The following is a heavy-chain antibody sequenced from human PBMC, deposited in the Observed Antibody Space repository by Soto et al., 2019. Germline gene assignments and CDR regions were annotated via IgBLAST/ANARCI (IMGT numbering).Heavy chain of an antibody. CDR3: ASERGGHDY. J-gene: IGHJ4*02. D-gene: IGHD2-15*01. V-gene: IGHV4-34*01. CDR1: GGSFSGYY. CDR2: INHSGST. Sequence: PSETLSLTCAVYGGSFSGYYWSWIRQPPGKGLEWIGEINHSGSTNYNPSLKSRVTISVDTSKNQFSLKLSSVTAADTAVYYCASERGGHDYWGQGTLVTVSS.